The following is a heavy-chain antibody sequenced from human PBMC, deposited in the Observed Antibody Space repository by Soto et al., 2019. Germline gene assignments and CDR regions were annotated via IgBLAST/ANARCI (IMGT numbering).Heavy chain of an antibody. CDR3: AKLVGSLSMY. CDR1: GFTFSTIA. Sequence: EVQLLESGGGLVQPGGSLRLSGAASGFTFSTIAMSWVRQAPGKGLGWVSAIGGSGASTYHADSVKGRFAISRDNSKDTLYLQMNSLRAEDTAVYYCAKLVGSLSMYWGQGALVTVSS. V-gene: IGHV3-23*01. D-gene: IGHD1-26*01. J-gene: IGHJ4*02. CDR2: IGGSGAST.